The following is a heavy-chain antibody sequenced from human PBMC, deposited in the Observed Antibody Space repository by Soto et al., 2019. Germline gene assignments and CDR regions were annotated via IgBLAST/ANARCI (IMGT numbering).Heavy chain of an antibody. V-gene: IGHV1-2*04. CDR1: AYTFTGYY. CDR2: INPNSGGT. D-gene: IGHD4-17*01. CDR3: AREWWWGDYADSDAFDI. Sequence: ASGKVCRKASAYTFTGYYMHWVRQAPGQGLEWMGWINPNSGGTNYEQKFQGWVTMTRDTSISTAYMELSRLRSDDTAVYYCAREWWWGDYADSDAFDIWGQGTMVTVS. J-gene: IGHJ3*02.